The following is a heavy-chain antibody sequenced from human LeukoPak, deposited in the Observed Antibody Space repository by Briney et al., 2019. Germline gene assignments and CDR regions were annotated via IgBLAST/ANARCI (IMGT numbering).Heavy chain of an antibody. V-gene: IGHV3-21*01. D-gene: IGHD6-13*01. CDR3: AREYSSSWYPFDY. Sequence: GGSLRLSCAASGFTFSSYSMNWVRQAPGKGLEWVSSISSSSSYIYYADSLKGRSTISRDNTKNSLYLQMNSLRAEDTAVYYCAREYSSSWYPFDYWGQGSLVTVSS. CDR2: ISSSSSYI. CDR1: GFTFSSYS. J-gene: IGHJ4*02.